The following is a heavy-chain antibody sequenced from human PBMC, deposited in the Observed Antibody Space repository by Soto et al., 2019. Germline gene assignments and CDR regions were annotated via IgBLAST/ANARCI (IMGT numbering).Heavy chain of an antibody. CDR1: GYTFTSYD. CDR3: ARAGDSSGWYGHYYYFGMDV. J-gene: IGHJ6*02. V-gene: IGHV1-8*01. Sequence: ASVKVSCKASGYTFTSYDINWVRQATGQGLEWMGWMNPNSGNTGYAQKFQGRVTMTRNTSISTAYMELSSRRSEDTAVYYCARAGDSSGWYGHYYYFGMDVWGQGTTVTVSS. D-gene: IGHD6-19*01. CDR2: MNPNSGNT.